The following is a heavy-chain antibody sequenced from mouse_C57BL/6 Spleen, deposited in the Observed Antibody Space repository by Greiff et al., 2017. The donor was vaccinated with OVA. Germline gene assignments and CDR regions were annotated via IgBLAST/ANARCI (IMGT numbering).Heavy chain of an antibody. V-gene: IGHV5-9*01. D-gene: IGHD2-2*01. CDR3: VRRVVTTGGYAMDY. Sequence: EVMLVESGGGLVKPGGSLKLSCAASGFTFSSYTMSWVRQTPEKRLEWVATISGGGGNTYYPDSVKGRFTISRDNAKNTLYLQMSSLRSEDTALYYCVRRVVTTGGYAMDYWGQGTSVTVSS. CDR1: GFTFSSYT. J-gene: IGHJ4*01. CDR2: ISGGGGNT.